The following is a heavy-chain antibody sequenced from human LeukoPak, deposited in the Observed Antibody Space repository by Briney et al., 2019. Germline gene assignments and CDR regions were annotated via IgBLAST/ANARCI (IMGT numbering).Heavy chain of an antibody. CDR3: ASLEEMATMAIDY. D-gene: IGHD5-24*01. V-gene: IGHV3-53*01. J-gene: IGHJ4*02. CDR2: IYSGGST. CDR1: GFTVSSNY. Sequence: PGGSLRLSCAASGFTVSSNYMSWVRQAPGKGLEWVSVIYSGGSTYYADSVKGRFTISRGNSKNTLYLQMNSLRAEDTAVYYCASLEEMATMAIDYWGQGTLVTVSS.